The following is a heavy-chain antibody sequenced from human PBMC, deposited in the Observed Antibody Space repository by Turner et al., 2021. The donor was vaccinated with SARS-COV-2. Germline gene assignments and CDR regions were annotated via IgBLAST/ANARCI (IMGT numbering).Heavy chain of an antibody. J-gene: IGHJ4*02. D-gene: IGHD2-21*02. Sequence: QVQLVQSGAEVKKPGASVTVSCKVSGYTLTELSMHWVRQAPGKGLEWMGGFDPEDAETIYAQKFQCRVTMTEDTSTDTAYMELSSLRSEDTAVYYCATGYAYCGGDCSIDYWGQGTLVTVSS. CDR3: ATGYAYCGGDCSIDY. CDR2: FDPEDAET. CDR1: GYTLTELS. V-gene: IGHV1-24*01.